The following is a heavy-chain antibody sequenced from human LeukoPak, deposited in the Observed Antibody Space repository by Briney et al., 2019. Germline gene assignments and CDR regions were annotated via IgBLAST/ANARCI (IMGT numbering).Heavy chain of an antibody. CDR2: ISYDGSNK. CDR3: AKAGEDYYGSGRPVPYYYYGMDV. D-gene: IGHD3-10*01. Sequence: GGSLRLSCAASGFTFSSYGMHRVRQAPGKGLEWVAVISYDGSNKYYADSVKGRFTISRDNSKNTLYLQMNSLRAEDTAVYYCAKAGEDYYGSGRPVPYYYYGMDVWGQGTTVTVSS. J-gene: IGHJ6*02. CDR1: GFTFSSYG. V-gene: IGHV3-30*18.